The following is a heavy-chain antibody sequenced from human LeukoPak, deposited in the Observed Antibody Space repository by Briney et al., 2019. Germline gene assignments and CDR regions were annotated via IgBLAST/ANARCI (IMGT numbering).Heavy chain of an antibody. CDR1: GFTFSRYW. CDR3: ARRAGAYSHPYDY. CDR2: IYSGTI. Sequence: GGSLRLSCAASGFTFSRYWMNWVCQAPGKGLEWVSFIYSGTIHYSDSVKGRFTISRDNSKNTLYLQMNSLRAEDTAVYYCARRAGAYSHPYDYWGQGTLITVSS. D-gene: IGHD4/OR15-4a*01. V-gene: IGHV3-53*01. J-gene: IGHJ4*02.